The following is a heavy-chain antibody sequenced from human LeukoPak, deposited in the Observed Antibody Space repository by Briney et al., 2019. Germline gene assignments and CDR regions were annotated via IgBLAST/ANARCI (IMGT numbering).Heavy chain of an antibody. CDR1: GGSISSYY. CDR2: IYYSGST. V-gene: IGHV4-59*01. CDR3: AREDDNWFDP. Sequence: SETLSLTCTVSGGSISSYYWSWIRQPPGKGLEWIGYIYYSGSTNYSPSLKSRVTISVDTSKNQFSLKLSSVTAADTAVYYCAREDDNWFDPWGQGTLVTVSS. J-gene: IGHJ5*02.